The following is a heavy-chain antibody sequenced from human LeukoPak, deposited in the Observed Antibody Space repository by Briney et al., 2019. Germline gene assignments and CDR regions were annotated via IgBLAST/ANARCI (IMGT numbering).Heavy chain of an antibody. CDR2: INPSGGST. V-gene: IGHV1-46*01. CDR1: GYTFTSYY. CDR3: ARGAPFAAAGWDY. D-gene: IGHD6-13*01. J-gene: IGHJ4*02. Sequence: AAVKVSCKASGYTFTSYYMHWVRQAPGQGLEWMGIINPSGGSTSYAQKFQGRVTMTRNTSISTAYMELSSLRSEDTAVYYCARGAPFAAAGWDYWGQGTLVTVSS.